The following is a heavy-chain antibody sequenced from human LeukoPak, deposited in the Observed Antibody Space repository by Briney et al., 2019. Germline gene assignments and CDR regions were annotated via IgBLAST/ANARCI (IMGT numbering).Heavy chain of an antibody. CDR2: ISSSISTI. Sequence: GGSLRLSCAASGFTFSSYSMNWVRQAPGKGLEWVSYISSSISTIYYSDSVKGRFTISRDNAKNSLYLQMNSLRAEDTAVYYCARELLLWFGESLKTNWFDPWGQGTLVTVSS. CDR1: GFTFSSYS. V-gene: IGHV3-48*01. D-gene: IGHD3-10*01. J-gene: IGHJ5*02. CDR3: ARELLLWFGESLKTNWFDP.